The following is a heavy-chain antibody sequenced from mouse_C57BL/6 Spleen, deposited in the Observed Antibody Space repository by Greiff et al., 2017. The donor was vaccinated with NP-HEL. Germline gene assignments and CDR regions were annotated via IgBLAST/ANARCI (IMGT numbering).Heavy chain of an antibody. J-gene: IGHJ4*01. CDR3: ARGGASYYGSRGAMDY. CDR1: GYTFTSYW. CDR2: IYPGSGST. Sequence: QVQLQQPGAELVKPEASVKMSCKASGYTFTSYWITWVKQRPGQGLEWIGDIYPGSGSTNYNEKFKSKATLTVDTSSSTAYMQLSSPTSEDSAVYYCARGGASYYGSRGAMDYWGQGTSVTVSS. D-gene: IGHD1-1*01. V-gene: IGHV1-55*01.